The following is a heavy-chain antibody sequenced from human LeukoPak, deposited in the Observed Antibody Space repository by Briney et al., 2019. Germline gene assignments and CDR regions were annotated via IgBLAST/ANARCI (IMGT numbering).Heavy chain of an antibody. CDR3: ARLLTYDGLGEFLTPDY. V-gene: IGHV1-69*13. Sequence: SVKVSCKASGGTFSSYAISWVRQAPGQGLEWVGGIIPIFGTANYAQKFQGRVTITADESTSTAYMELSSLRSEDTAVYYCARLLTYDGLGEFLTPDYWGQGTLVTVSS. CDR1: GGTFSSYA. D-gene: IGHD3-10*01. CDR2: IIPIFGTA. J-gene: IGHJ4*02.